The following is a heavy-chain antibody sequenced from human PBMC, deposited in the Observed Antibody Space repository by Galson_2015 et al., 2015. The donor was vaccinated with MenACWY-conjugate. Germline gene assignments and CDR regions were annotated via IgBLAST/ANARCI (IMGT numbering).Heavy chain of an antibody. CDR2: ISFDGDTK. V-gene: IGHV3-30*04. CDR1: GFIFTSHA. Sequence: SLRLSCAASGFIFTSHAMHWVRQAPGKGLEWVAVISFDGDTKYYADSVKGRFTISRDKSKSTVFLQMNSLRVEDTAVYYCARAPVGLLVAVAGIGYFQYWGQGTPVTVSS. CDR3: ARAPVGLLVAVAGIGYFQY. D-gene: IGHD6-19*01. J-gene: IGHJ1*01.